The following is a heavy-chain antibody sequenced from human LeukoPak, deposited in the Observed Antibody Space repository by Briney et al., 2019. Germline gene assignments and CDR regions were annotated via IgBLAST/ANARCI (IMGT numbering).Heavy chain of an antibody. D-gene: IGHD6-13*01. V-gene: IGHV3-48*01. CDR1: GFTFSSYS. CDR3: ARDYGAAAAYKYFQH. Sequence: PGGSLRLSCAASGFTFSSYSMNGVRQAPGKGLEWVSYISSSSSTIYYADSVKGRFTISRDNAKNSLYLQMNSLRAEDTAVYYCARDYGAAAAYKYFQHWGQGTLVTVSS. J-gene: IGHJ1*01. CDR2: ISSSSSTI.